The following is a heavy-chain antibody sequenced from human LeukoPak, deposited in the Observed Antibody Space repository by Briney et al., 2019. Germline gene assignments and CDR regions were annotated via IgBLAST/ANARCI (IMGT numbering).Heavy chain of an antibody. D-gene: IGHD2-2*01. V-gene: IGHV1-69*06. J-gene: IGHJ4*02. Sequence: SVKVSCKASGGTFSSYAISWVRQAPGQGLEWMGGIIPIFGTANYAQKFQGRVTITADKSTSTAYMELSSLRSEDTAVYYCARGIGYCSSTSCYASLAMGYWGQGTLVTVSS. CDR2: IIPIFGTA. CDR3: ARGIGYCSSTSCYASLAMGY. CDR1: GGTFSSYA.